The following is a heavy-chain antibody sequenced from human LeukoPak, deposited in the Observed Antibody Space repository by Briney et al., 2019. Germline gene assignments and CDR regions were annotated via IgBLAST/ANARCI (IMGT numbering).Heavy chain of an antibody. CDR3: ARAGGSVGWYGTIDS. CDR2: TYHSGST. Sequence: SETLSLTCAVSGYSISSGYYWGWIRQPPGKGLEWIGTTYHSGSTYYNPSLKSRVTISVDTSKHQFSLKVTSVTAADTAVYYCARAGGSVGWYGTIDSWGQGTLVTVSS. V-gene: IGHV4-38-2*01. J-gene: IGHJ4*02. D-gene: IGHD6-19*01. CDR1: GYSISSGYY.